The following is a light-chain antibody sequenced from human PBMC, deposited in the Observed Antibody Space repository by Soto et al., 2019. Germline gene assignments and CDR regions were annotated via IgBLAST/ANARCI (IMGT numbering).Light chain of an antibody. V-gene: IGKV1-9*01. CDR1: QVISTS. Sequence: IQLTHAPSSRSASVGDRVTITSRASQVISTSLAWYQQQPAKAPKLLIYAASTLQRGVPSRFSGSASGTDFTLTIDSLQPEDFATYYCQQLNTYPFTFGQGTRLEIK. CDR2: AAS. J-gene: IGKJ5*01. CDR3: QQLNTYPFT.